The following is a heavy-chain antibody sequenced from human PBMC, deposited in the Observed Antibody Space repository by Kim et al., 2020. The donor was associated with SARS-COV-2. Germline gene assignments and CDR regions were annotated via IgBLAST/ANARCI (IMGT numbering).Heavy chain of an antibody. D-gene: IGHD4-17*01. V-gene: IGHV1-69*13. J-gene: IGHJ5*02. CDR1: GGTFSSYA. CDR2: IIPIFGTA. CDR3: ARADYGDYWVEWFDP. Sequence: SVKVSCKASGGTFSSYAISWVRQAPGQGLEWMGGIIPIFGTANYAQKFQGRVTITADESTSTAYMELSSLRSEDTAVYYCARADYGDYWVEWFDPWGQGTLVTVSS.